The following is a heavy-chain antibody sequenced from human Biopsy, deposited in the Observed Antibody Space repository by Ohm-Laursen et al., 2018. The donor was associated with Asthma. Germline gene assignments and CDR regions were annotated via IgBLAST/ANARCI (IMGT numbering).Heavy chain of an antibody. V-gene: IGHV3-30-3*01. CDR2: ISYDGSDK. CDR1: GFTFRDYA. Sequence: RSLRLSCAASGFTFRDYAIYWVRQAPGKGLEWVAFISYDGSDKFYADSVKGRFTTSRDNSQNTLDLHMNRLTFEDTAVYYCARASVVKHYYYYGMDVWGPGTTVTVFS. J-gene: IGHJ6*02. CDR3: ARASVVKHYYYYGMDV.